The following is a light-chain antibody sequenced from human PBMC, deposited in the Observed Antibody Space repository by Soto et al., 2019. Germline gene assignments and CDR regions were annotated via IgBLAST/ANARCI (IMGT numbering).Light chain of an antibody. V-gene: IGKV1-39*01. Sequence: DIPMTQSPSSLSASVGDRVTITCRAGQSISNYLNWYQQRPGKAPNLLIYAASSLRSGVPSRFSGSGSGTDFTLTITSLQPENFATYYCQQGYNTPFTFGPGTRVDIK. CDR3: QQGYNTPFT. J-gene: IGKJ3*01. CDR2: AAS. CDR1: QSISNY.